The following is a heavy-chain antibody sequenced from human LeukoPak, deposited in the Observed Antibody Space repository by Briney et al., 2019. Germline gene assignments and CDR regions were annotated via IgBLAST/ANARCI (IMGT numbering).Heavy chain of an antibody. Sequence: SGGSLRLSCAASGFTFSSYWMHWVRQAPGKGLEWVSVIGVSDDTSYADSVKGRSTISRDNSKNTLYLQVNSLRVEDTAVYYCTKDYGCYPFDYWGQGTLVTVSS. CDR2: IGVSDDT. CDR3: TKDYGCYPFDY. V-gene: IGHV3-23*01. J-gene: IGHJ4*02. D-gene: IGHD4-17*01. CDR1: GFTFSSYW.